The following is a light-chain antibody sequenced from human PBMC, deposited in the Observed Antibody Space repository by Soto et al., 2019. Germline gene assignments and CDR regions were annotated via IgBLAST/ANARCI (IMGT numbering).Light chain of an antibody. CDR1: QSISDY. V-gene: IGKV1-39*01. J-gene: IGKJ1*01. CDR2: AAS. Sequence: DIPMTQSPSSLSASIGDRVTITCRASQSISDYLNWYQQKPGKAPQLLIYAASSLQSGVPSRFSGSGSGTDFTLTISSLQPEDFATYYCQQSDSNPRTFGQGTKVEFK. CDR3: QQSDSNPRT.